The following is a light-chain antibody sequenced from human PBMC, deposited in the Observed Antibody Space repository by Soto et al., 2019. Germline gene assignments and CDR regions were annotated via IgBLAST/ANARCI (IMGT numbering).Light chain of an antibody. CDR1: SSDVGDYNY. CDR3: SSYTSSSTLV. V-gene: IGLV2-14*01. Sequence: QPERTKPAYVSGAPGQAITISCNGTSSDVGDYNYVSWYQQHPGKAPKVMIYDVSNRPSGVSNRFSGSKSGNTASLTISGLQAEDEADYYCSSYTSSSTLVFGTGTKVTVL. J-gene: IGLJ1*01. CDR2: DVS.